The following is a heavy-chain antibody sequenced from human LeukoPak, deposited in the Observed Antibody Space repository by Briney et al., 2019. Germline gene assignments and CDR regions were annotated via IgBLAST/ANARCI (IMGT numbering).Heavy chain of an antibody. CDR2: ISSSSSYI. CDR3: ARSMVRGVIIIGMDV. CDR1: GFTFSSYN. V-gene: IGHV3-21*01. J-gene: IGHJ6*02. D-gene: IGHD3-10*01. Sequence: GGSLRLSCAASGFTFSSYNMNWVRQAPGKGLEWVSSISSSSSYIYYADSVKGRFTISRDNAKNSLYLQMNSLRAEDTAVYYCARSMVRGVIIIGMDVWGQGTTVTVSS.